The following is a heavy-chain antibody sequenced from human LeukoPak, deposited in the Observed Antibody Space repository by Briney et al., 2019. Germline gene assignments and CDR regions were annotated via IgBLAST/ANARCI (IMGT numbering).Heavy chain of an antibody. CDR2: IIPIFGTA. CDR1: GGTFSSYA. Sequence: SVKVSCKASGGTFSSYAISWVRQAPGQGLEWMGRIIPIFGTANYAQEFQSRVTITTDESTSTAYMELSSLRSEDTAVYYCARWGGSGLDYWGQGTLVTVSS. CDR3: ARWGGSGLDY. V-gene: IGHV1-69*05. D-gene: IGHD6-19*01. J-gene: IGHJ4*02.